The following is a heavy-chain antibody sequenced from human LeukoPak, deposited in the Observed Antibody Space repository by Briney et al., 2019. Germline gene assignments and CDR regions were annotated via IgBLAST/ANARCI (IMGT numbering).Heavy chain of an antibody. V-gene: IGHV1-2*02. J-gene: IGHJ4*02. Sequence: ASVKVSCKTSGYTFTGYLMHWAQQAPGQGLVWMGWINPNNGEASYAQKFQGRVTMTRDTSISTASMELSRLTSDDTAIYCCVRDLTGTTGDGVYWGQGTLVTVSS. CDR1: GYTFTGYL. D-gene: IGHD1-20*01. CDR2: INPNNGEA. CDR3: VRDLTGTTGDGVY.